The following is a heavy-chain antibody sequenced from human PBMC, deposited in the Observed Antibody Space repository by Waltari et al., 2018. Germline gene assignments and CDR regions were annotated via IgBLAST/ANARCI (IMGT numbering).Heavy chain of an antibody. CDR1: GFTFKSYT. V-gene: IGHV3-21*01. CDR3: ARDGLGDFGSGSYYQFF. CDR2: MSASSTYK. J-gene: IGHJ4*02. D-gene: IGHD3-10*01. Sequence: EVQLVESGGGLVKPGGSLRLSCAASGFTFKSYTMNWVRQAPGKGLEWFSSMSASSTYKYHADSGKGRFTLSRDNAKNSLFLQMDSLRAEDTAVYYCARDGLGDFGSGSYYQFFWGQGILVTVSS.